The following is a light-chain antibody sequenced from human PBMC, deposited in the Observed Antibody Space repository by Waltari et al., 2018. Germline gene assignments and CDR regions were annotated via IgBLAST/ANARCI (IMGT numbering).Light chain of an antibody. CDR2: DAS. J-gene: IGKJ2*01. Sequence: DIQLTQSPSSLSAAVGDRVPITCQATQDITTSLSWLQQKPGKAPQLLIYDASSLQAGFPSRFSGTGSGTAFSFTITSLQPEDSATYYCQHYHSLPYTFGRGTKLQIK. CDR3: QHYHSLPYT. CDR1: QDITTS. V-gene: IGKV1-33*01.